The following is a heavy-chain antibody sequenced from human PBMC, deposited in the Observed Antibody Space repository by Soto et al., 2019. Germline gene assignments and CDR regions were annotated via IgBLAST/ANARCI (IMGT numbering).Heavy chain of an antibody. J-gene: IGHJ4*03. CDR3: AKDRCSVDYGVHRFEP. V-gene: IGHV3-23*01. CDR1: GFTFSVYA. CDR2: ISGSGDET. Sequence: GGSLRLSCAASGFTFSVYAMCWVRQAPGKGLEWVSTISGSGDETYYADSVKGRFTISRDNSKNTLYLQMNSLRGEDSAIYFCAKDRCSVDYGVHRFEPCGQGTQVTVPS. D-gene: IGHD4-17*01.